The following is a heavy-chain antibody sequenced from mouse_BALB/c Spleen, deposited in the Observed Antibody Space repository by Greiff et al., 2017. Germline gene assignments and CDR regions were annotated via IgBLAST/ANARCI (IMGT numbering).Heavy chain of an antibody. CDR1: GFTFNTNA. Sequence: GGGLVQPKGSLKLSCAASGFTFNTNAMNWVRQAPGKGLEWVARIRSKSNNYATYYADSVKDRFTISRDDSQSMLYLQMNNLKTEDTAMYYCVSDDGYYDYAMDYWGQGTSVTVSS. J-gene: IGHJ4*01. D-gene: IGHD2-3*01. CDR2: IRSKSNNYAT. CDR3: VSDDGYYDYAMDY. V-gene: IGHV10S3*01.